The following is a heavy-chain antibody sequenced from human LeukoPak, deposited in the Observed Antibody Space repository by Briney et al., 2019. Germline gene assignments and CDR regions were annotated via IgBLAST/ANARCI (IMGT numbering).Heavy chain of an antibody. CDR1: RGSFSGYS. CDR3: ARGRVWGSYRQYYFDY. D-gene: IGHD3-16*02. Sequence: KPSETLSLTCTVYRGSFSGYSWSWIRQPPGKGLEWIGEINDSGSTNYNPSLKSRVTISVDTSKNQFSLKLSSVTAADTAVYYCARGRVWGSYRQYYFDYWGQGTLVTVSS. CDR2: INDSGST. V-gene: IGHV4-34*01. J-gene: IGHJ4*02.